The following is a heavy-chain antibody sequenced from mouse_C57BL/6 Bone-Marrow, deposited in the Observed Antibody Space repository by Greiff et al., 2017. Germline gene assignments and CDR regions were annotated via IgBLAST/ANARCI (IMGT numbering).Heavy chain of an antibody. Sequence: VQLQQSGPELVKPGASVKLSCKASGYTFTSYDINWVKQRPGQGLEWIGWIYPRDGSTKYNSKLKGKATLTVYTSSSTAYMELHSLTADDSAVYFCAREEWWFAYWGQGTLVTVSA. CDR1: GYTFTSYD. J-gene: IGHJ3*01. CDR3: AREEWWFAY. D-gene: IGHD1-3*01. V-gene: IGHV1-85*01. CDR2: IYPRDGST.